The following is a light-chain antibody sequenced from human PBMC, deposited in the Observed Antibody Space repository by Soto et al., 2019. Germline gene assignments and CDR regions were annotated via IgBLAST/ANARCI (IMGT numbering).Light chain of an antibody. CDR3: QQNSSAPIT. CDR2: GAS. J-gene: IGKJ5*01. CDR1: QSVSSSY. Sequence: EMVLTQSPGTLSLSPGERATLSCRASQSVSSSYLAWYQQKPGQAPRLLIYGASSMATGIPDRFSGSGSGTAFTLTSSRLEPEDFALYYCQQNSSAPITFGQGTRLEIK. V-gene: IGKV3-20*01.